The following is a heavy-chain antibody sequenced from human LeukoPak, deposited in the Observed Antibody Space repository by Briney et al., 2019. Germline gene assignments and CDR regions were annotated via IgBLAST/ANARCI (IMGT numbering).Heavy chain of an antibody. CDR3: ASRSLDSSGYYSNWYFDL. V-gene: IGHV4-61*05. Sequence: SETLSLTCTVSSGSIRTSNYYWGWVRHPPGKALEWIGYIYYSGSTNYNPSLKSRVTISVDTSKNQFSLKLSSVTAADTAVYYCASRSLDSSGYYSNWYFDLWGRGTLVTVSS. CDR2: IYYSGST. D-gene: IGHD3-22*01. CDR1: SGSIRTSNYY. J-gene: IGHJ2*01.